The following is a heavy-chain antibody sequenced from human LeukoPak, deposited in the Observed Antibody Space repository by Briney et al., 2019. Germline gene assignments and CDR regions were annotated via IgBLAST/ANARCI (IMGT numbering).Heavy chain of an antibody. CDR3: ARLWGSGYYFDS. D-gene: IGHD7-27*01. V-gene: IGHV4-38-2*01. Sequence: PSETLSLTCVVSGYSISSGYYWGWIRQPPGKWLEWIGSILHSGTTYYTPSLKSRVTISVDTSNNQFSLKLSSVTAADTAVFYCARLWGSGYYFDSWGQGTLVTVSS. J-gene: IGHJ4*02. CDR2: ILHSGTT. CDR1: GYSISSGYY.